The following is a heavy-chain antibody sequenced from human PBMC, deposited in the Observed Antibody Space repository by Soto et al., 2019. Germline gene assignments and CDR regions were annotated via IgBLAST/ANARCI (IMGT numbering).Heavy chain of an antibody. CDR1: GGSFSGYY. J-gene: IGHJ6*02. CDR2: INHSGST. D-gene: IGHD3-10*01. V-gene: IGHV4-34*01. Sequence: SETLSLTCAVSGGSFSGYYWSWIRQPPGKGLEWIGEINHSGSTNYNPSLKSRVTISVDTSKNQFSLKLSSVTAADTAVYYCARDLDYGSGSKVDVWGQGTTVTVSS. CDR3: ARDLDYGSGSKVDV.